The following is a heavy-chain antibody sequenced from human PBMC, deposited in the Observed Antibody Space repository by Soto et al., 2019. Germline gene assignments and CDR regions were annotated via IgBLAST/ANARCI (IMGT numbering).Heavy chain of an antibody. CDR2: ISSGGSTI. CDR3: ATDRSPSNYGDLDPYWYVDL. J-gene: IGHJ2*01. Sequence: QVQLVESGGGLVKPGGSLRLSCAASGFTFSDYYMSWIRQAPGKGLQWVSYISSGGSTIYYADSVKGRFTISRDNAKNSLYLQMNSMRAADTAVYYWATDRSPSNYGDLDPYWYVDLWGRGNLVTVSS. CDR1: GFTFSDYY. V-gene: IGHV3-11*01. D-gene: IGHD4-17*01.